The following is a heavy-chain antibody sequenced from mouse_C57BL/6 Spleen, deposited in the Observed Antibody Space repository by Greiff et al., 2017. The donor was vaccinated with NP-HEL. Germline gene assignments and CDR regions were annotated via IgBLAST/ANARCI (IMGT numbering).Heavy chain of an antibody. J-gene: IGHJ2*01. CDR2: INPSSGYT. Sequence: QVHVKQSGAELAKPGASVKLSCKASGYTFTSYWMHWVKQRPGQGLEWIGYINPSSGYTKYNQKFKDKATLTADKSSSTAYMQLSSLTYEDSAVYYCAVLSRFSSYYFDYWGQGTTLTVSS. CDR3: AVLSRFSSYYFDY. D-gene: IGHD1-1*01. CDR1: GYTFTSYW. V-gene: IGHV1-7*01.